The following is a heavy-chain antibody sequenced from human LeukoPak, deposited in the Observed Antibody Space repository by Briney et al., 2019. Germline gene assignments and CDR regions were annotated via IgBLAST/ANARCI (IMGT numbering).Heavy chain of an antibody. V-gene: IGHV3-23*01. D-gene: IGHD1-26*01. CDR2: ISTSGDRT. CDR1: GFTFSDYE. Sequence: GGSLRLSCVASGFTFSDYEMHWIRQAPGKGLEWVSGISTSGDRTYYADSVKGRFTISRDNSKNTLYLQMNSLRAEDTAEYYCARSAVGTSCCTAVDYWGQGTRVTVSS. CDR3: ARSAVGTSCCTAVDY. J-gene: IGHJ4*02.